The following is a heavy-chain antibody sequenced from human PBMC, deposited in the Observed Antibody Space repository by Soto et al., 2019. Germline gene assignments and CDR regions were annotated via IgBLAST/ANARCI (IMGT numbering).Heavy chain of an antibody. J-gene: IGHJ4*02. CDR2: FIPIFGTA. CDR3: ARVNYLGAGTVHYFDY. CDR1: GGTFSSYA. V-gene: IGHV1-69*01. Sequence: QVQLVQSGAEVKKPGSSVKVSCKASGGTFSSYAISWVRQAPGQGLEWMGGFIPIFGTANYAQKFQGRVTITADESTSTAYMELSSLRSEDTAVYYCARVNYLGAGTVHYFDYWGQGTLVTVSS. D-gene: IGHD6-19*01.